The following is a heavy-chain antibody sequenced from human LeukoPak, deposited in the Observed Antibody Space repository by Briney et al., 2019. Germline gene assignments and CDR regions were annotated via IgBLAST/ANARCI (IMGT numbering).Heavy chain of an antibody. CDR2: IIPIFGTA. Sequence: SVKVSCKASGGTFSSYAISWMRQAPGQGLEWMGGIIPIFGTANYAQKFQGRVTITADESTSTAYMELSSLRSEDTAVYYCARLRESSNYHRTNNWFDPWGQGTLVTVSS. CDR3: ARLRESSNYHRTNNWFDP. D-gene: IGHD4-11*01. CDR1: GGTFSSYA. J-gene: IGHJ5*02. V-gene: IGHV1-69*13.